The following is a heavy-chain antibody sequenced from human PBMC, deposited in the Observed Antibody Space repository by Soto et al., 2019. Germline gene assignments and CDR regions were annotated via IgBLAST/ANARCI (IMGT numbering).Heavy chain of an antibody. D-gene: IGHD5-18*01. Sequence: QVQLQESGPGLVKPSQTLSLTCTVSGGSISSGDYYWSWIRQPPGKGLEWIGYIYYSGSTYYNPSLMSRVNISVDTSKNQCSLKLSSVTAADTAVYYCASNSSGHTFYDYWGQGTLVTVSS. CDR2: IYYSGST. CDR1: GGSISSGDYY. J-gene: IGHJ4*02. V-gene: IGHV4-30-4*01. CDR3: ASNSSGHTFYDY.